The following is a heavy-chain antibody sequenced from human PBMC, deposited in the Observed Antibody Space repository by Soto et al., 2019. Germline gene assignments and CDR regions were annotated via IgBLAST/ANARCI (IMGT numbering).Heavy chain of an antibody. V-gene: IGHV3-23*01. Sequence: EVQLLESGGGLVQPGGSLRLSCAASGFTFSSYAMSWVRQAPGKGLEWVSAISGSGGSTDYADSVKGRFTISRDNSKNTLYLQMNSMRAEDTAVYYCAKRDYGDYGKLWGQGTLVTVSS. D-gene: IGHD4-17*01. CDR3: AKRDYGDYGKL. CDR1: GFTFSSYA. J-gene: IGHJ4*02. CDR2: ISGSGGST.